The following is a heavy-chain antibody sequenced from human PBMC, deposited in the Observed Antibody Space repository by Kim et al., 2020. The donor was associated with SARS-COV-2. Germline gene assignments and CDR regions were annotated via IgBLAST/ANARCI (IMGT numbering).Heavy chain of an antibody. Sequence: SETLSLTCTVSGGSISSGGYYWSWIRQHPGKGLEWIGYIYYSGSTYYNPSLKSRVTISVDTSKNQFSLKLSSVTAADTAVYYCARVSFTVLWSPHYYYYMDVWGKGTTVTVSS. CDR2: IYYSGST. CDR3: ARVSFTVLWSPHYYYYMDV. D-gene: IGHD3-10*01. V-gene: IGHV4-31*03. J-gene: IGHJ6*03. CDR1: GGSISSGGYY.